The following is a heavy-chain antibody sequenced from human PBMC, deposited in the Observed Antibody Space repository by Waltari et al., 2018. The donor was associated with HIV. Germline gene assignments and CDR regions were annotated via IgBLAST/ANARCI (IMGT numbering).Heavy chain of an antibody. Sequence: QVQLQESGPGLVKPSETLSLTCGVSGYSISLGYYWGWIRQSPGEGLEWIATVYRSGSTYDNPSLKSQVTISMDTSKNLFSLKLTSVTAADTAMYYCVGDTQRPGDNGRFDSWGQGTLVTVSS. CDR1: GYSISLGYY. V-gene: IGHV4-38-2*02. CDR3: VGDTQRPGDNGRFDS. J-gene: IGHJ5*01. CDR2: VYRSGST. D-gene: IGHD1-20*01.